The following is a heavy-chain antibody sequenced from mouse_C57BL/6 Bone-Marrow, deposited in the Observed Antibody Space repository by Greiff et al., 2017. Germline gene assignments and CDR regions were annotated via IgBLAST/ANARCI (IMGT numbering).Heavy chain of an antibody. CDR1: GYTFTSYW. CDR2: IYPGSGST. V-gene: IGHV1-55*01. D-gene: IGHD1-1*01. CDR3: ASYYYGSSYEAMDY. Sequence: QVQLQQPGAELVKPGASVKMSCKASGYTFTSYWITWVKQRPGQGLEWIGDIYPGSGSTNYNEKFKSKATLTVDTSSSTAYMQLSSLTSEDSAVYYCASYYYGSSYEAMDYWGQGTSGTVSS. J-gene: IGHJ4*01.